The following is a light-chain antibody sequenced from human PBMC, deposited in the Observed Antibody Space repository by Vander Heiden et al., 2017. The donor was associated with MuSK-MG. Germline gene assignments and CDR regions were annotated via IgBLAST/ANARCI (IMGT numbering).Light chain of an antibody. J-gene: IGKJ2*01. CDR3: QQSDSTPYT. Sequence: DIQMTQSPSSLSASVGDRVTITCRASQSISSYLNWYQQKPGKAPKLLIYAASSLQSVVPSMFSGSGSGTDFTLTISSLQPEDFATYYCQQSDSTPYTFGQGTKLEIK. CDR2: AAS. V-gene: IGKV1-39*01. CDR1: QSISSY.